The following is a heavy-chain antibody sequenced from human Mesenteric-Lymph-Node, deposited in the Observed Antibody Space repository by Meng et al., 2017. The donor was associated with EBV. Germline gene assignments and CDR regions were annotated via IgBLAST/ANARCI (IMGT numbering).Heavy chain of an antibody. CDR1: GESFSGFY. CDR2: MNNGGTS. D-gene: IGHD3-10*01. V-gene: IGHV4-34*01. Sequence: RWGAGLLKPSETLSLTCAVYGESFSGFYWSWVRQAPGKGLEWIGEMNNGGTSNYNPSLESRVTISVDPSKNQFSLNLRSVTAADTAVYYCARVKPSIWFGELFYYFDYRGPGILVTVSS. J-gene: IGHJ4*02. CDR3: ARVKPSIWFGELFYYFDY.